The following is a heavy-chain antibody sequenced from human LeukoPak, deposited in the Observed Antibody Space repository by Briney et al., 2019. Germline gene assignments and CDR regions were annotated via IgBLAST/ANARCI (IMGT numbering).Heavy chain of an antibody. CDR3: ATRSGSYSYDAFDI. CDR2: IYYSGST. J-gene: IGHJ3*02. D-gene: IGHD1-26*01. CDR1: GGSISSSSYY. V-gene: IGHV4-39*01. Sequence: SETLSLTCTVSGGSISSSSYYWGWIRQPPGKGLEWIGSIYYSGSTYYNPSLRSRVTISVDTSKNQFFLKLSSVTAADTAVYYCATRSGSYSYDAFDIWGQGTMVTVSS.